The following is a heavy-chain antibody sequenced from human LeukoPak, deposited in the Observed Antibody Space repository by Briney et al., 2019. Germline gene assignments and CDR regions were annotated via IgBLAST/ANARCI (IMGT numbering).Heavy chain of an antibody. Sequence: PGRSLGLSCAASGFTFSSYGMHWVRQAPGKGLEWVAVISYDGSNKYYADSVKGRFTISRDNSKDTLYLQMNSLRAEDTAVYYCAKSLPYSRYRVQGYYAFDIWGQGTMVTVSS. V-gene: IGHV3-30*18. CDR1: GFTFSSYG. CDR2: ISYDGSNK. J-gene: IGHJ3*02. D-gene: IGHD3-10*01. CDR3: AKSLPYSRYRVQGYYAFDI.